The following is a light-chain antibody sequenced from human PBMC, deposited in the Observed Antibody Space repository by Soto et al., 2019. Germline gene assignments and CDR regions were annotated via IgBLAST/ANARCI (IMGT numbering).Light chain of an antibody. J-gene: IGKJ5*01. V-gene: IGKV1-9*01. Sequence: DIQLTQSPSFLSASVVDRVTITCRASQDINTYLAWYQQKPGKAPKLLIFAASTLQNGVPSRFGGSGSGTDFNVTITSLQPEDVATYYCQQRKSYPITFGQGTRLEIK. CDR2: AAS. CDR3: QQRKSYPIT. CDR1: QDINTY.